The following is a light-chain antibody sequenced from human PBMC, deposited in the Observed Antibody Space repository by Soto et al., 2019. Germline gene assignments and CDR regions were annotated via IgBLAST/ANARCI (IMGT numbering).Light chain of an antibody. CDR3: QQYNNWPLT. Sequence: EIVMTQSPATLSVSPGEGATLSCRASQSVSSSYLAWYQQKPGQAPRLLIYGASTRATGIPARFSGSGSGTEFTLTISSLQSEDFAVYYCQQYNNWPLTFGQGTKVDIK. V-gene: IGKV3-15*01. CDR1: QSVSSSY. J-gene: IGKJ1*01. CDR2: GAS.